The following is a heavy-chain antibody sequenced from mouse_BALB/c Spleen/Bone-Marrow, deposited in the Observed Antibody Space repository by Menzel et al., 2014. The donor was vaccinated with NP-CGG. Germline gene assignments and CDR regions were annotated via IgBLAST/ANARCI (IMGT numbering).Heavy chain of an antibody. CDR3: TRGDYDWYFDV. Sequence: VQLQQSGAELVKPGASVKMSCKASGYTFTSYWMHWVKRRPGQGLEWIGVIDPSDSYTSYNQKFKGKATLTVDTSPSTAYMQLSSLTSEDSAVYYCTRGDYDWYFDVWGAGPTVTVSS. CDR2: IDPSDSYT. J-gene: IGHJ1*01. D-gene: IGHD2-4*01. CDR1: GYTFTSYW. V-gene: IGHV1S127*01.